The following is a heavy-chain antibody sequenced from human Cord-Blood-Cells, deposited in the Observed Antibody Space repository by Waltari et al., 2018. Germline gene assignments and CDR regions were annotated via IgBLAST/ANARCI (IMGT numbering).Heavy chain of an antibody. J-gene: IGHJ4*02. CDR3: AKVGGVPAAILIHFDY. Sequence: EVQLLESGGGLVQPGGSLRLSCAASGFTFSSYAMSWVRQAPGKGLGWVSAISGSGGSTYYADSVKGRFTISRDNSKNTLYLQMNSLRAEDTAVYYCAKVGGVPAAILIHFDYWGQGTLVTVSS. V-gene: IGHV3-23*01. CDR2: ISGSGGST. CDR1: GFTFSSYA. D-gene: IGHD2-2*02.